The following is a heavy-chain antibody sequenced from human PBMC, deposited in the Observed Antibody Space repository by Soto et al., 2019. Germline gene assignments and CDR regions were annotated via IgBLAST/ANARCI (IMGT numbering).Heavy chain of an antibody. CDR1: GGTFSSYA. CDR3: ATTHGGGVVVAATAPDY. V-gene: IGHV1-69*01. J-gene: IGHJ4*02. CDR2: IIPIFGTA. D-gene: IGHD2-15*01. Sequence: VQLVQSGAEVMKPGSSVKVSCKASGGTFSSYAISWVRQAPGQGLEWMGGIIPIFGTANYAQKFQGRVTITADESTSTAYMELSSLRSEDTAVYYCATTHGGGVVVAATAPDYWGQGTLVTVSS.